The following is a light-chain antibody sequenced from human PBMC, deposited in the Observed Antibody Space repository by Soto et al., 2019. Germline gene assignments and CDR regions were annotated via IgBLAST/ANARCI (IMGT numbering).Light chain of an antibody. J-gene: IGLJ3*02. CDR1: SSNIGTGYD. CDR3: QSYDSSLSGSV. CDR2: GNS. V-gene: IGLV1-40*01. Sequence: QSVLTQPPSVSGAPGQRVTISCTGSSSNIGTGYDVHWYQQLPRTAPKLLIYGNSNRPSGVPDRFSGSESGTSASLAITGLQAEDEADYYCQSYDSSLSGSVFGGGTKVTFL.